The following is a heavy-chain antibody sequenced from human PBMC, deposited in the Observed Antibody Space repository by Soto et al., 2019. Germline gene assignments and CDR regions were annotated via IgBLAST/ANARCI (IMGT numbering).Heavy chain of an antibody. D-gene: IGHD2-2*01. Sequence: GGSLRLSCAASGFTFSSYGMHWVRQAPGKGLEWVAVISYDGSNKYYADSVKGRFTISRDNSKNTLYLQMNSLRAEDTAVYYCAKSDCSSTSCYVNWFDPWGQGTLVTVSS. CDR2: ISYDGSNK. CDR3: AKSDCSSTSCYVNWFDP. CDR1: GFTFSSYG. J-gene: IGHJ5*02. V-gene: IGHV3-30*18.